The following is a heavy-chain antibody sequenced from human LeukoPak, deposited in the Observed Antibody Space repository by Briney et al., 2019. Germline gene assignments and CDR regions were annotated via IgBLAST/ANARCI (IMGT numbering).Heavy chain of an antibody. J-gene: IGHJ3*02. CDR2: TYYSGST. V-gene: IGHV4-30-4*01. CDR3: ARERGETYYYGSRSSVSGFDI. CDR1: GGSISSGDYY. Sequence: SETLSLTCTVSGGSISSGDYYWSWIRQPPGEGLEWIGYTYYSGSTYYNPPLKSRVTISVDTSKNQFSLKLSSVTAADTAVYYCARERGETYYYGSRSSVSGFDIWGQGTMVTVSS. D-gene: IGHD3-10*01.